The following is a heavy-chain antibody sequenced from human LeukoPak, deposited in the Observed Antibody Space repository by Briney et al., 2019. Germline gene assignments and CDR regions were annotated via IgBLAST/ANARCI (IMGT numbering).Heavy chain of an antibody. CDR2: ISAYNGNT. Sequence: ASVKVSCKASGYTSTSYGISWVRQAPGQGLEWMGWISAYNGNTNYAQKLQGRVTMTTDTSTSTAYMELSSLRSEDTAVYYCATSTVAATPFDYWGQGTLVTVSS. V-gene: IGHV1-18*01. J-gene: IGHJ4*02. CDR3: ATSTVAATPFDY. D-gene: IGHD2-15*01. CDR1: GYTSTSYG.